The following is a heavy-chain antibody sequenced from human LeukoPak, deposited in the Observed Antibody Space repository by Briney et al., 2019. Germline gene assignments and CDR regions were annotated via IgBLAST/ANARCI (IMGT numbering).Heavy chain of an antibody. J-gene: IGHJ6*02. Sequence: ASVKVSCKVSGYTLTELSMHWVRPAPGKGLEWVGGFDPEDGETIYAQKFQGRVTITENTSTDTAYMELSSMSSADTAVYYCAASPPPYSSSWSGAPYYYYYGMDVWGQGTTVTVSS. CDR3: AASPPPYSSSWSGAPYYYYYGMDV. V-gene: IGHV1-24*01. D-gene: IGHD6-13*01. CDR2: FDPEDGET. CDR1: GYTLTELS.